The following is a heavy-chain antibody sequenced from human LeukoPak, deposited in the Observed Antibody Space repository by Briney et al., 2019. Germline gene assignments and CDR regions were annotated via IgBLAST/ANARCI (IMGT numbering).Heavy chain of an antibody. CDR1: GFTLSSYS. CDR3: AELGITMIGGV. D-gene: IGHD3-10*02. Sequence: GSPRLSCAASGFTLSSYSMNWVRQAPGKGLEWVSYISSSSSTIYYADSVKGRFTISRDNAKNSLYLQMNSLRAEDTAVYYCAELGITMIGGVWGKGTMVTISS. J-gene: IGHJ6*04. CDR2: ISSSSSTI. V-gene: IGHV3-48*04.